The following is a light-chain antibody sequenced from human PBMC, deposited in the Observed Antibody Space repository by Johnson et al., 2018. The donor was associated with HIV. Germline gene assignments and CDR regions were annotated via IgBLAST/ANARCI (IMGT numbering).Light chain of an antibody. CDR1: SSNIGNNY. CDR2: DNN. CDR3: GTWNNSLSANYV. J-gene: IGLJ1*01. Sequence: QSVLTQPPSVSAAPGQKVTISCSGSSSNIGNNYVSWYQQLPGTAPKLLIYDNNKRPSGIPDRFSGSKSGTSATLGITGLQTGDEADYYCGTWNNSLSANYVFGPGTRVTVL. V-gene: IGLV1-51*01.